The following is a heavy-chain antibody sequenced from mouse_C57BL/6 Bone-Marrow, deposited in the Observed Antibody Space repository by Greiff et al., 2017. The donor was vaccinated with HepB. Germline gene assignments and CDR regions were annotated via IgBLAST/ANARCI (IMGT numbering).Heavy chain of an antibody. V-gene: IGHV5-6*01. D-gene: IGHD1-1*01. CDR1: GFTFSSYG. CDR2: ISSGGSYT. J-gene: IGHJ4*01. Sequence: EVQLVESGGDLVKPGGSLKLSCAASGFTFSSYGMSWVRQTPDKRLEWVATISSGGSYTYYPDSVKGRFTLSRDNAKNTLYLQMSSLKSEDTAMYYCARGGDYVGAMDYWGQGTSVTVSS. CDR3: ARGGDYVGAMDY.